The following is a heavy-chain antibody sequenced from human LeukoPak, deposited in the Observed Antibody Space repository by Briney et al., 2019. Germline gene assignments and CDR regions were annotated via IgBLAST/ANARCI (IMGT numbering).Heavy chain of an antibody. V-gene: IGHV4-59*01. J-gene: IGHJ6*02. CDR3: ARFQSSSSWDYYYGLDV. CDR2: IYNSGST. Sequence: SETLSLTCTVSGGSIYSYYWSWIRQPPGKGLEGIGYIYNSGSTNYNPSLKSRVTISVDTSKNRVSLKLSSVTAADTAVYYCARFQSSSSWDYYYGLDVWGQGTTVTVSS. D-gene: IGHD2-2*01. CDR1: GGSIYSYY.